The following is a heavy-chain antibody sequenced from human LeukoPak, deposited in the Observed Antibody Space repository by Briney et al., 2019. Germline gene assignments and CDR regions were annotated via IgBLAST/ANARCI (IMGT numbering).Heavy chain of an antibody. Sequence: SETLSLTCTVSGGSISSYYWSWIRQPPGKGLEWIGYIYYSGSTNYNPSLKSRVTISVDTSKNQFSLKLSSVTAADTAVYYCARVHRRTTMISTGGYFDYWGQGTLVTVSS. CDR1: GGSISSYY. CDR3: ARVHRRTTMISTGGYFDY. J-gene: IGHJ4*02. CDR2: IYYSGST. D-gene: IGHD3-22*01. V-gene: IGHV4-59*01.